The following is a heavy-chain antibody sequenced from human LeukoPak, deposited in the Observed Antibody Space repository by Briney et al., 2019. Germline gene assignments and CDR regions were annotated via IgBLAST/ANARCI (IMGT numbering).Heavy chain of an antibody. CDR2: IFYSGST. Sequence: PSETLSLTCTVSGASISSYYWTWIRQPPGKGLEWIGYIFYSGSTNYNPSLKSRGTISVDMSKNQFSLKLRSVTAADTAVYYCARHGGATMVRGVLVDAFDIWGQGTMVTVSS. CDR3: ARHGGATMVRGVLVDAFDI. J-gene: IGHJ3*02. V-gene: IGHV4-59*08. CDR1: GASISSYY. D-gene: IGHD3-10*01.